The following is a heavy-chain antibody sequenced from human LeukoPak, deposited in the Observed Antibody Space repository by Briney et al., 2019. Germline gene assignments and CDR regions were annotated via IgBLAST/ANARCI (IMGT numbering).Heavy chain of an antibody. D-gene: IGHD3-10*01. CDR2: IVPSDSYT. J-gene: IGHJ5*02. CDR1: GYSFTSYW. CDR3: ARHLQTMVRGVIINNWFDP. V-gene: IGHV5-10-1*01. Sequence: GESLKISCKGSGYSFTSYWNSWARQMPGKGLEWMGRIVPSDSYTNYSPSFQGHVTISADKSISTAYLQWSSLKASDTAMYYCARHLQTMVRGVIINNWFDPWGQGTLVTVSS.